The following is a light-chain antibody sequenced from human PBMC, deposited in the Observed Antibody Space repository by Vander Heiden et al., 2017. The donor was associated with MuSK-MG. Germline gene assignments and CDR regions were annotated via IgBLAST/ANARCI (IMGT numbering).Light chain of an antibody. V-gene: IGKV3-11*01. CDR3: QQRYSGPQLIT. CDR1: PALNSY. CDR2: EAS. J-gene: IGKJ3*01. Sequence: IVLTHSPATLSLSPGERAPLTCRASPALNSYSAGHQQNPGQATRILINEASNRATGVPARFRGSGSGTDFTRTSSSLETKAFAVYYGQQRYSGPQLITCGHGTKVDI.